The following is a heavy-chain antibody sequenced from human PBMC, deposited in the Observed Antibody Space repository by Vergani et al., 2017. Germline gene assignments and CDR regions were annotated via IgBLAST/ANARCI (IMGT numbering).Heavy chain of an antibody. CDR2: INHSGST. V-gene: IGHV4-34*01. J-gene: IGHJ3*02. Sequence: QVQLQQWGAGLLKPSETLSLTCAVYGGSFRGYYWSWIRQPPGKGREWVGEINHSGSTNYHPSLKSRVTISVDTSKNQFSLKLSSVTAADTAVYYWARKSPVRGAPGWHAFDIWGQGTMVTVSS. CDR1: GGSFRGYY. CDR3: ARKSPVRGAPGWHAFDI. D-gene: IGHD3-10*01.